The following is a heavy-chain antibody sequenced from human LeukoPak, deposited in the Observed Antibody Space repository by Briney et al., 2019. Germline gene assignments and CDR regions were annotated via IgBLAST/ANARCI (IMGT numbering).Heavy chain of an antibody. CDR3: ARAPWNDFWSGCTFDY. CDR1: GFTFSSYA. V-gene: IGHV4-34*01. CDR2: INHSGST. D-gene: IGHD3-3*01. Sequence: GSLRLSCAASGFTFSSYAMSWVRQPPGKGLEWIGEINHSGSTNYNPSLKSRVTISVDTSKNQFSLKLSSVTAADTAVYYCARAPWNDFWSGCTFDYWGQGTLVTVSS. J-gene: IGHJ4*02.